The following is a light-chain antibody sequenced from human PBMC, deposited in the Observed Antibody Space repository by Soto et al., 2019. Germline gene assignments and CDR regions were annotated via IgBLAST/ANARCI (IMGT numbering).Light chain of an antibody. CDR2: DAS. J-gene: IGLJ3*02. CDR3: CSYAASYTLL. V-gene: IGLV2-11*01. Sequence: QSALTQPRSVSASPGQSVTISCTGTSSNVGGYNYVSWYQQNPGKAPKLMIYDASKRPPGVPDRFSGSKSGNAAFLTISGLQVEDEADYYCCSYAASYTLLFGGVTKVTVL. CDR1: SSNVGGYNY.